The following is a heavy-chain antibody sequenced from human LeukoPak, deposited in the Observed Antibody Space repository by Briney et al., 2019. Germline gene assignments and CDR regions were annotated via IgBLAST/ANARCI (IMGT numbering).Heavy chain of an antibody. CDR1: GFTFSSYG. Sequence: GGSLRLSCAASGFTFSSYGMHWVRQAPGKGLEWVAVIWYDGSNKYYADSVKGRFTISRDNSKNTLYLQMNSLRAEDTAVYYCARDYYDSSGYWGWYYYGMDVWGQGTMVTVSS. CDR2: IWYDGSNK. V-gene: IGHV3-33*01. CDR3: ARDYYDSSGYWGWYYYGMDV. D-gene: IGHD3-22*01. J-gene: IGHJ6*02.